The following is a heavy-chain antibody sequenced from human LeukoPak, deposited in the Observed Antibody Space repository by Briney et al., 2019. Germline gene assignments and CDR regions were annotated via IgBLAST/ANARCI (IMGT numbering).Heavy chain of an antibody. CDR3: ARDLNSGWGSRWFDP. J-gene: IGHJ5*02. Sequence: HPGGSLRLSCAATGFAFSRYWMHWVRQAPGKGLVWVSHINSDGRSTKYTDSVKGRFTTSRDNSKNILYLQMNSLRVDDTAVYYCARDLNSGWGSRWFDPWGQGTLVTVSS. V-gene: IGHV3-74*01. D-gene: IGHD6-19*01. CDR2: INSDGRST. CDR1: GFAFSRYW.